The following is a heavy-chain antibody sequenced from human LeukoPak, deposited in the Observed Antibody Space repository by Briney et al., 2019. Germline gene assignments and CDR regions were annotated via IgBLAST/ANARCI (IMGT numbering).Heavy chain of an antibody. CDR1: GGSISSSSYY. CDR2: IYYSGST. D-gene: IGHD1-26*01. CDR3: ARLHLGATPVFDY. Sequence: SETLSLTCTVSGGSISSSSYYWGWIRQPPGKGLEWIGSIYYSGSTYYNPSPKSRVTISVDTSKNQFSLKLSSVTAADTAVYYCARLHLGATPVFDYWGQGTLVTVSS. V-gene: IGHV4-39*01. J-gene: IGHJ4*02.